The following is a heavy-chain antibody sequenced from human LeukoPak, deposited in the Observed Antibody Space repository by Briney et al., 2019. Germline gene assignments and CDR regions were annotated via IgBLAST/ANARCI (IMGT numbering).Heavy chain of an antibody. CDR1: GFTFSSYG. CDR2: ISYDGSNK. D-gene: IGHD2-2*01. J-gene: IGHJ6*04. V-gene: IGHV3-30*03. CDR3: ARDGMYCSSTSCYWGDKYYYYGMDV. Sequence: GRSLRLSCAASGFTFSSYGMHWVRQAPGKGLEWVAVISYDGSNKYYADSVKGRFTISRDNAKNSLYLQMNSLRAEDTAVYYCARDGMYCSSTSCYWGDKYYYYGMDVWGKGTTVTVSP.